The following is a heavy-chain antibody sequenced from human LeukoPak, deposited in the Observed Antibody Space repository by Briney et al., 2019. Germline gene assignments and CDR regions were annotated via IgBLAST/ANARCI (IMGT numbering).Heavy chain of an antibody. CDR1: GFSLRSSE. D-gene: IGHD2-8*01. CDR3: ARDTVNGPFVISLDL. CDR2: INSADNVE. V-gene: IGHV3-48*03. J-gene: IGHJ5*02. Sequence: GGSLRLSCAASGFSLRSSEMNWVRQAPGKGPEWVAHINSADNVEYYTESVRGRFTMSRENAKDFLYLQMNTLRDEDTAVHYCARDTVNGPFVISLDLWGQGVLVTVSS.